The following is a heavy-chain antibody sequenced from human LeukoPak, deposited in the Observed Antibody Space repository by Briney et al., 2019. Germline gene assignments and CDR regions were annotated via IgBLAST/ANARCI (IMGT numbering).Heavy chain of an antibody. CDR3: ARDGPPRYDSGWYAY. D-gene: IGHD6-19*01. J-gene: IGHJ4*02. V-gene: IGHV4-4*07. CDR1: GAPISSYY. Sequence: PSGTLSLTCTVSGAPISSYYWSWIRQPAGKGLDWIGHILISETTKYNPSLKSRVTMSLDTSKNQFSLKLHSVTAAATAVYYCARDGPPRYDSGWYAYWGQGILVTVSS. CDR2: ILISETT.